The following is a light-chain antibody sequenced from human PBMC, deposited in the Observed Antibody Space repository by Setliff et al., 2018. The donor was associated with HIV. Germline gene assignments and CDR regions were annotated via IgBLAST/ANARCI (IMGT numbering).Light chain of an antibody. CDR3: SSYTGSTPLYV. Sequence: QSALAQPASVSGSPGQSITISCTGTSSDVGGYNYVSWYQQHPGKAPKLIIYDVSKRPSGVSNRFSGSKTGNTASLTISGLQAEDEADYYCSSYTGSTPLYVFGTGTKVTVL. CDR2: DVS. CDR1: SSDVGGYNY. J-gene: IGLJ1*01. V-gene: IGLV2-14*03.